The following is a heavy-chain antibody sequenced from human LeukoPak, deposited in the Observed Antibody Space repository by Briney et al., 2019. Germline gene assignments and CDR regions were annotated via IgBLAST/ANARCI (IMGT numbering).Heavy chain of an antibody. CDR3: AKLAYYYDSSGYYRDY. CDR2: ISYDGSNK. V-gene: IGHV3-30*18. Sequence: GGSLRLSCAASGFTFSSYGMHWVRQALGKGLEWVAVISYDGSNKYYADSVKGRFTISRDNSKNTLYLQMNSLRAEDTAVYYCAKLAYYYDSSGYYRDYWGQGTLVTVSS. CDR1: GFTFSSYG. D-gene: IGHD3-22*01. J-gene: IGHJ4*02.